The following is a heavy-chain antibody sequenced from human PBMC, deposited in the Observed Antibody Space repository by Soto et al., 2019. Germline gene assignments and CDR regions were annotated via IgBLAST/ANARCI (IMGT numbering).Heavy chain of an antibody. Sequence: SETLSLTCIVSGGSISSGGYFWSWVRQPPGKGLEWIGYIYNSGRTNYNPSLKSRVTISVDTSKNQFSLKLSSVTAADTAVYYCARRPPLSSPFLDYYYGMDVWGQGTLVTVSS. CDR3: ARRPPLSSPFLDYYYGMDV. CDR1: GGSISSGGYF. CDR2: IYNSGRT. V-gene: IGHV4-61*08. J-gene: IGHJ6*02. D-gene: IGHD3-3*01.